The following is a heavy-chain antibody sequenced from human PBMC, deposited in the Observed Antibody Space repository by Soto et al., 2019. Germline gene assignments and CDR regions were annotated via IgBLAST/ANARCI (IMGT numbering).Heavy chain of an antibody. J-gene: IGHJ4*02. CDR3: AKARYYDSTGYLYYFDY. D-gene: IGHD3-22*01. Sequence: EVQLLESGGGLVQPGGSLRLSCAASGFTFSNYDMSWVRQAPGKGLEWVSSITGSGDYTYYADSVKGRFTISRDNSKNTLYLQMNSLRAEDTAVYYCAKARYYDSTGYLYYFDYWGQGTLVTVSS. CDR1: GFTFSNYD. V-gene: IGHV3-23*01. CDR2: ITGSGDYT.